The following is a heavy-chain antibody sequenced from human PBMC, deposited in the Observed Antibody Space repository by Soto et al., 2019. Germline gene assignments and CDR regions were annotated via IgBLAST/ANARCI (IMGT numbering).Heavy chain of an antibody. J-gene: IGHJ6*02. Sequence: ASVKVSRKASGYTFTSYYIHWVRQAPGQGLEWMGIFNPTGDTASYAQKLQGRVTMTRDTSTGTAYMELGSLRSEDTAVYYCARGGRIVDTGIGYYHYHAMDVWGQGTTVTVSS. D-gene: IGHD5-18*01. CDR3: ARGGRIVDTGIGYYHYHAMDV. CDR2: FNPTGDTA. V-gene: IGHV1-46*01. CDR1: GYTFTSYY.